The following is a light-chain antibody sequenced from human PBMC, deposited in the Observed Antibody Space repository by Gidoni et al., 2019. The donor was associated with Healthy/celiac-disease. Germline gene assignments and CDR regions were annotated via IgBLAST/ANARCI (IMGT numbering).Light chain of an antibody. CDR1: QGISSS. V-gene: IGKV1-9*01. Sequence: DIPLTQPPSLLSASVGDRVTIPSRASQGISSSLACYQQKPGKAPKLLLYAASTLQSGVPSKFSGSGAGAKFTLTISSLEPEDFATDYCQQLNSYPPVTFGPGTKVDIK. J-gene: IGKJ3*01. CDR3: QQLNSYPPVT. CDR2: AAS.